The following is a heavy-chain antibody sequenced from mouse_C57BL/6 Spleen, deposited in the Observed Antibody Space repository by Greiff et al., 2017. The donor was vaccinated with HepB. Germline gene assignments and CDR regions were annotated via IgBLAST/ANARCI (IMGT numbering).Heavy chain of an antibody. CDR3: ASEAYYSNSLFAY. CDR1: GYAFSSSW. Sequence: QVQLQQSGPELVKPGASVKISCKASGYAFSSSWMNWVKQRPGKGLEWIGRIYPGDGDTNYNGKFKGKATLTADKSSSTAYMQLSSLTSEDSAVYFCASEAYYSNSLFAYWGQGTLVTVSA. CDR2: IYPGDGDT. D-gene: IGHD2-5*01. J-gene: IGHJ3*01. V-gene: IGHV1-82*01.